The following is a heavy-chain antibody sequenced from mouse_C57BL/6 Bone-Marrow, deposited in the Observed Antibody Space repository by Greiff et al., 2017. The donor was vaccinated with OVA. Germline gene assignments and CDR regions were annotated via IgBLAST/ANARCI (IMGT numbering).Heavy chain of an antibody. CDR3: ARGVYYGSSYAMDY. D-gene: IGHD1-1*01. CDR1: GYAFSSSW. V-gene: IGHV1-82*01. Sequence: VKLVESGPELVKPGASVKISCKASGYAFSSSWMNWVKQRPGKGLEWIGRIYPGDGDTNYNGKFKGKATLTADKSSSTAYMQLSSLTSEDSAVYFCARGVYYGSSYAMDYWGQGTSVTVSS. CDR2: IYPGDGDT. J-gene: IGHJ4*01.